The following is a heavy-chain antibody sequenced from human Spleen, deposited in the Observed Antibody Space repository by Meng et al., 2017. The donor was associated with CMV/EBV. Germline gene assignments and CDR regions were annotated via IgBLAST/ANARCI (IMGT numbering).Heavy chain of an antibody. V-gene: IGHV4-38-2*02. CDR2: GYHSGST. Sequence: SETLSLTCTVSGYSISSDYYWGWIRQPPGKGLEWIGTGYHSGSTYYNPSLNSRVTISLDTSNNQFSLRLTSVTAADTAVYYCARHPGRSRSIAAPHPWGQGTLVTVSS. D-gene: IGHD6-6*01. J-gene: IGHJ5*02. CDR3: ARHPGRSRSIAAPHP. CDR1: GYSISSDYY.